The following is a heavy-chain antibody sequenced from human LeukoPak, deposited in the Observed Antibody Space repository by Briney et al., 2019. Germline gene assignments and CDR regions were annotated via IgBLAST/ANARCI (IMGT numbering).Heavy chain of an antibody. CDR2: IYPGDSDT. J-gene: IGHJ3*02. D-gene: IGHD3-10*01. CDR1: GCTFNSSW. V-gene: IGHV5-51*01. Sequence: RGAPLQISSQSTGCTFNSSWIAWVRQLPGKGLEWMGNIYPGDSDTRYSPSFQGQVTMSADKSISTAYQQSSSIKASDTAMYYGASRGDGYGPIWGQGTVVTVSS. CDR3: ASRGDGYGPI.